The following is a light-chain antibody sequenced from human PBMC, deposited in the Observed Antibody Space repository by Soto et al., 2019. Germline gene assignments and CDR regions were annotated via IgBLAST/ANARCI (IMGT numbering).Light chain of an antibody. V-gene: IGKV1-5*01. CDR3: QQYSSGWT. Sequence: DIQMTQSPASLSASVGDTVTITCRASQSISKSLNWYQQKPGKAPKLLIYTASTLLSGVPSRFSGSGSGTEFSLTISSLQPDDSATYFCQQYSSGWTFGQGTKVDIK. CDR1: QSISKS. CDR2: TAS. J-gene: IGKJ1*01.